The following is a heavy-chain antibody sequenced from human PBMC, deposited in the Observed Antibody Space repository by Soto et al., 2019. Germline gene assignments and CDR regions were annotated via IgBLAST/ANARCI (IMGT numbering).Heavy chain of an antibody. Sequence: GGSLRLSCAASGFTFSYYAMSWVRQAPGKGLEWVSAISGRGGSTYYADSVKGRFTISRDNPKNTLYLQMNSLRAEDTAVYYCAKDRPPPPYYYYMDVWGKGTTVTVSS. V-gene: IGHV3-23*01. D-gene: IGHD6-6*01. CDR1: GFTFSYYA. J-gene: IGHJ6*03. CDR3: AKDRPPPPYYYYMDV. CDR2: ISGRGGST.